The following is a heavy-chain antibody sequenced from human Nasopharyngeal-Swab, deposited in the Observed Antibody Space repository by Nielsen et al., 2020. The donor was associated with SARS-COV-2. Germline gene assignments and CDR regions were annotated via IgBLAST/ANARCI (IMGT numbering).Heavy chain of an antibody. D-gene: IGHD5-18*01. CDR3: ARLHTAMVDGYFDY. V-gene: IGHV5-51*01. J-gene: IGHJ4*02. CDR1: GHSFTSYW. Sequence: GGSLRLSCKGSGHSFTSYWIGWVRQMPGKGLEWMGIIYPGDSDTRYSPSFQGQVTISADKSISTAYLQWSSLKASDTAMYYCARLHTAMVDGYFDYWGQGTLVTVSS. CDR2: IYPGDSDT.